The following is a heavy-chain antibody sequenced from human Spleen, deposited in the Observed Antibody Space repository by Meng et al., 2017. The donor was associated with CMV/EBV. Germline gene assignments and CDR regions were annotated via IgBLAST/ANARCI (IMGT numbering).Heavy chain of an antibody. J-gene: IGHJ6*02. CDR2: ISSSSSFI. Sequence: GESLKISCAASGFTFSSYAMHWVRQAPGKGLEWVSSISSSSSFIYYADSLKGRFTISRDNAENSLYLQMNGLRAEDTAIYYCARESSGSFVLDVWGQGTTVTVSS. CDR3: ARESSGSFVLDV. D-gene: IGHD6-25*01. V-gene: IGHV3-21*01. CDR1: GFTFSSYA.